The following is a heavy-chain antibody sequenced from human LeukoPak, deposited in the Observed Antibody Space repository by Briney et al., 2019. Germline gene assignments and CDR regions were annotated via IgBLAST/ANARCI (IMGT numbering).Heavy chain of an antibody. Sequence: PSETLSLTCTVSGGSISSGGYYWSWIRQHPGKGLEWIGYIYYSGSTYYNPSLKSRVTISVDTSKNQFSLKLSSVTAADTAVYYCARANQEWETRYYDFWSGYYRNYFDYWGQGTLVTVSS. CDR2: IYYSGST. CDR3: ARANQEWETRYYDFWSGYYRNYFDY. CDR1: GGSISSGGYY. J-gene: IGHJ4*02. V-gene: IGHV4-31*03. D-gene: IGHD3-3*01.